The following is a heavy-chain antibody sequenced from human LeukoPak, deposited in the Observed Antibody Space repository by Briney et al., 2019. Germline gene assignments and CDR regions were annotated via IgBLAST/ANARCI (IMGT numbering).Heavy chain of an antibody. CDR3: ARDGRGRRDGYNYGFDY. V-gene: IGHV3-21*01. D-gene: IGHD5-12*01. Sequence: GGSLRLSCAASGFTFSSYSMNWVRQAPGKGLEWVSSISSSSSHIYYADSVKGRFTISRDNAKNSLYLQMNSLRAEDTAVYYCARDGRGRRDGYNYGFDYWGQGTLVTVSS. CDR1: GFTFSSYS. CDR2: ISSSSSHI. J-gene: IGHJ4*02.